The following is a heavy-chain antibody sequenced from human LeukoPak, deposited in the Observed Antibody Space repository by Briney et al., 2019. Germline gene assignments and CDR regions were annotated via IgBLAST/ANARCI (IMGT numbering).Heavy chain of an antibody. D-gene: IGHD3-10*01. CDR1: GYSFTSYW. CDR3: ARRDSASYWFDP. CDR2: IYPGDSDT. V-gene: IGHV5-51*01. J-gene: IGHJ5*02. Sequence: GESPKISCKGSGYSFTSYWIAWVRQMPEKGLEWMGIIYPGDSDTRYSPSFRGQVTISADKSINTAYLQWSSLKASDTAMYYCARRDSASYWFDPWGQGTLVTVSS.